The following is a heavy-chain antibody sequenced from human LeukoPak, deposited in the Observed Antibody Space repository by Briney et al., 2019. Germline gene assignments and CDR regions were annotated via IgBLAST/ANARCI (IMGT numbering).Heavy chain of an antibody. CDR2: INPNSGGT. J-gene: IGHJ6*02. Sequence: ASVKVSCKASGYTFTGYYMHWVRQAPGQGLEWMGRINPNSGGTNYAQKFQGRVTMTRDTSISTAYMELSRLRSDDTAVYYCARVPDYYDSSGQPYYYYGMDVWGQGTTVTVSS. V-gene: IGHV1-2*06. CDR1: GYTFTGYY. CDR3: ARVPDYYDSSGQPYYYYGMDV. D-gene: IGHD3-22*01.